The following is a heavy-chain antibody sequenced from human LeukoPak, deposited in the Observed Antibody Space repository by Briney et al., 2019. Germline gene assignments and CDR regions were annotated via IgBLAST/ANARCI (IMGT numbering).Heavy chain of an antibody. D-gene: IGHD5-24*01. Sequence: GGSLRLSFAASGFTFSSYAMHWVRQAPGKGLEYVSAISSNGGSTYYANSVKGRFTISRDNSKNTLYLQMGSLGAEDMAVYYCARDRMGYYYYYMDVWGKGTTVTVSS. CDR3: ARDRMGYYYYYMDV. CDR2: ISSNGGST. J-gene: IGHJ6*03. V-gene: IGHV3-64*01. CDR1: GFTFSSYA.